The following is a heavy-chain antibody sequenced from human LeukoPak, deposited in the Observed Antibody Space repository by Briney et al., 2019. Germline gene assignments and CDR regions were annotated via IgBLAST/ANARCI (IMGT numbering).Heavy chain of an antibody. D-gene: IGHD3/OR15-3a*01. Sequence: GGSLRLSCAASGFTVSSNYMSWVRQAPGKGLEWVSVIDSGGSTYYADSVKGRFTISRDNSKNTLYLQMNSLRVEDTAVYYCAKEWELGIDSWTGHTYTHFWGKGTTVFVSS. CDR1: GFTVSSNY. V-gene: IGHV3-66*01. J-gene: IGHJ6*03. CDR3: AKEWELGIDSWTGHTYTHF. CDR2: IDSGGST.